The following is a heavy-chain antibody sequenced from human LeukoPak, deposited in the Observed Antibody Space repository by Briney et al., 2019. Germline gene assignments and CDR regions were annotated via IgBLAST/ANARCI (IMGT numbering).Heavy chain of an antibody. V-gene: IGHV4-59*08. Sequence: PSETLSLTCTVSSGSISSYYWSWIRQPPGKGLEWIGYIYYSGSTNYNPSLKSRVTISVDTSKNQFSLKLSSVTAADTAVYYCARLRQGYYDSSGYYFGDAFDIWGQGTMVTVSS. CDR3: ARLRQGYYDSSGYYFGDAFDI. CDR1: SGSISSYY. J-gene: IGHJ3*02. CDR2: IYYSGST. D-gene: IGHD3-22*01.